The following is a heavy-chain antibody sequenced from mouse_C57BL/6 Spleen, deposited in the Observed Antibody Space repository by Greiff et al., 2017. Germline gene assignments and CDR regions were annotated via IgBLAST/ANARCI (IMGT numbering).Heavy chain of an antibody. CDR3: ARSSGYGAWFAY. Sequence: QVQLQQPGAELVKPGASAKMSCKASGYTFTSYWITWVKQRPGQGLEWIGDIYPGSGSTNYNEKFKSKATLTVDTSSSTAYMQLSSLTSEDSAVXYCARSSGYGAWFAYWGQGTLVTVSA. D-gene: IGHD3-2*02. V-gene: IGHV1-55*01. CDR2: IYPGSGST. J-gene: IGHJ3*01. CDR1: GYTFTSYW.